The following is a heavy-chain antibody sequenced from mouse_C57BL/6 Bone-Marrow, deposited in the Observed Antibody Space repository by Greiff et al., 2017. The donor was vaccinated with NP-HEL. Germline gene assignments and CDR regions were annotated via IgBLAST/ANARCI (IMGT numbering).Heavy chain of an antibody. D-gene: IGHD1-1*01. V-gene: IGHV1-81*01. CDR2: IYPRSGNT. CDR1: GYTFTSYG. CDR3: AREDYYYGSSPWFAY. J-gene: IGHJ3*01. Sequence: QVQLQQSGAELARPGASVKLSCKATGYTFTSYGISWVKQRTGQGLEWIGEIYPRSGNTYYNEKFKGKATLTADKSSSTAYMELRSLTSEDSAVYFCAREDYYYGSSPWFAYWGQGTLVTVSA.